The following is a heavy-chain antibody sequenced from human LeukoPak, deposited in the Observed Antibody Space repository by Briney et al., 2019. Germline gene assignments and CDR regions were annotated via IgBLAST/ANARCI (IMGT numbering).Heavy chain of an antibody. V-gene: IGHV3-74*01. Sequence: GGSLRLSCAASGFIFSLYCMHWVRQAPGKGPMWVSRICPDGTGISYADSVKARFTTSRDNAKNTVYLQMNGLREEDTAVYYCVRDFRSADYWGQGTQVTVSS. CDR3: VRDFRSADY. J-gene: IGHJ4*02. D-gene: IGHD5-12*01. CDR2: ICPDGTGI. CDR1: GFIFSLYC.